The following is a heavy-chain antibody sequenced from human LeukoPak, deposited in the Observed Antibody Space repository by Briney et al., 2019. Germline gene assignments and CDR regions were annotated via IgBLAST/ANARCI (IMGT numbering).Heavy chain of an antibody. CDR3: TTGGWFNGFDI. V-gene: IGHV3-15*01. J-gene: IGHJ3*02. D-gene: IGHD2-15*01. CDR2: MKSKTDGETT. CDR1: GFTFSNAW. Sequence: PGGSLRLSCAASGFTFSNAWLSWVRQAPGKGLEWVGRMKSKTDGETTDYAAPVKGRFTISRDDSKNALFLQMNSLKTEDTAVYYCTTGGWFNGFDIWGQGTMVTVSS.